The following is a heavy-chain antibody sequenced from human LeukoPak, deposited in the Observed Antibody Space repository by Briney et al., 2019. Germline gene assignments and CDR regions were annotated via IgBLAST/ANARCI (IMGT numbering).Heavy chain of an antibody. D-gene: IGHD3-10*01. J-gene: IGHJ3*02. V-gene: IGHV3-23*01. CDR2: ISPDKT. CDR1: GFTFSSYW. Sequence: GGSLRLSCAASGFTFSSYWMSWVRQAPGKGLEWVSAISPDKTYYADSVKGRLTISRDNYKNTVDLHMNSPRAEDTAIYYCVKEHVDRAFTRSFEIWGQGIVVTVSS. CDR3: VKEHVDRAFTRSFEI.